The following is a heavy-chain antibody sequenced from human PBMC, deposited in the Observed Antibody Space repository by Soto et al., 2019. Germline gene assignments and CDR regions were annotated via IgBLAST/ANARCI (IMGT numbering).Heavy chain of an antibody. CDR1: GGSISSSSYY. CDR3: ARHGNTVTTGYYYGMDV. Sequence: SETLSLTCTVSGGSISSSSYYWGWIRQPPGKGLEWIGTIYYSGSTYYNPSLKSRVTISVDTSKNQFSLKLSSVTATDSAVYYCARHGNTVTTGYYYGMDVWGQGTTVTVSS. V-gene: IGHV4-39*01. D-gene: IGHD4-17*01. J-gene: IGHJ6*02. CDR2: IYYSGST.